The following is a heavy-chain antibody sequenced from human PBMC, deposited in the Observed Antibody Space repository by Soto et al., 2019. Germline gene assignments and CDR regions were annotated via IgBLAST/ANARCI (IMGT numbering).Heavy chain of an antibody. J-gene: IGHJ4*02. V-gene: IGHV4-39*01. CDR1: GSSDDLGGC. CDR2: IYYSGNT. Sequence: GSSDDLGGCWVVRRQPGGKGLEWVGNIYYSGNTYYTPSLKGRVTISIDTSKNQFSLRLNSVTAADTAAFYCSRRPHRRRATTSFSDFWGKRTPVPGSS. CDR3: SRRPHRRRATTSFSDF. D-gene: IGHD1-26*01.